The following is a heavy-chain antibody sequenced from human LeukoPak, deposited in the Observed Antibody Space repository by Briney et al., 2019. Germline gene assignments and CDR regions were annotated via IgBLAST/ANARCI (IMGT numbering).Heavy chain of an antibody. V-gene: IGHV3-72*01. J-gene: IGHJ3*02. CDR3: TRDRGSRGNTAFTI. Sequence: GGSLRLSCAASGFTLSDQFMDWVRQAPGKGLEWIGRSRSKSRSHTTEYAASVKGRFTISRDDSGNLVYLQMNSLITEDTAVYFCTRDRGSRGNTAFTIWGQGTEVTVSS. CDR2: SRSKSRSHTT. CDR1: GFTLSDQF. D-gene: IGHD2-15*01.